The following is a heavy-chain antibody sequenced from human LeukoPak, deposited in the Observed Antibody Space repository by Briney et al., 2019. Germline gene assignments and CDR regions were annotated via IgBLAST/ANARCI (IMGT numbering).Heavy chain of an antibody. CDR1: GGSISSSSYY. CDR2: IYYSGST. J-gene: IGHJ6*02. CDR3: ASGEGGQYYYYGMDV. D-gene: IGHD2-21*01. V-gene: IGHV4-39*01. Sequence: SETLSLTCTVSGGSISSSSYYWGWIRQPPGKGLEWIGSIYYSGSTYYNPSLESRVTISVDTSKNQFSLKLSSVTAADTAVYYCASGEGGQYYYYGMDVWGQGTTVTVSS.